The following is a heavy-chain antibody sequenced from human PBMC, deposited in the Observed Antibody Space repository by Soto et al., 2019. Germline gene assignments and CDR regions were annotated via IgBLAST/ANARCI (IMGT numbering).Heavy chain of an antibody. Sequence: PSETLSLTCAVYGGSFSGYYWSWIRQPPGKGLEWIGYINHSGSTNYNPSLKSRLTMSVDTSKNQLSLKLSSVTAADTAVYYCARDLYYRSRFWGQGTLVTVS. J-gene: IGHJ4*02. D-gene: IGHD3-16*01. CDR1: GGSFSGYY. CDR3: ARDLYYRSRF. V-gene: IGHV4-34*01. CDR2: INHSGST.